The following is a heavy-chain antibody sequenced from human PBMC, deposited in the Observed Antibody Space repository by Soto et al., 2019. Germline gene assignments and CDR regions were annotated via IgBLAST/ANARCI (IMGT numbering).Heavy chain of an antibody. Sequence: SETLSLTCAVSGGSISSSSYYWDWIRQPPGKGLEWIGTICYTGTSNYNPSLKSRVTISVDTSKNQFSLNLSSVTAADTAVYYCTRHAIGVVVPAAIRNWGQGSLVTVSS. CDR2: ICYTGTS. J-gene: IGHJ4*02. CDR1: GGSISSSSYY. V-gene: IGHV4-39*01. D-gene: IGHD2-15*01. CDR3: TRHAIGVVVPAAIRN.